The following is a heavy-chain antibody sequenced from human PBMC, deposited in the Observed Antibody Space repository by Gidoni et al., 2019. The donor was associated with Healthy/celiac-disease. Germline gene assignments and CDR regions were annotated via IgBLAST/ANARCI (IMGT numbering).Heavy chain of an antibody. CDR1: GGSISSIRYY. V-gene: IGHV4-39*01. CDR3: ARLPPVCSGGSCYPDAFDI. J-gene: IGHJ3*02. D-gene: IGHD2-15*01. CDR2: IYYSGST. Sequence: QLQLQESGPGLVKPSETLSLTCTVSGGSISSIRYYWGWIRQPPGKGLEWIGSIYYSGSTYYKPSLKSRVTISVDKSKNQFSLKLSAVTAADTAVYYCARLPPVCSGGSCYPDAFDIWGQGTMVTVSS.